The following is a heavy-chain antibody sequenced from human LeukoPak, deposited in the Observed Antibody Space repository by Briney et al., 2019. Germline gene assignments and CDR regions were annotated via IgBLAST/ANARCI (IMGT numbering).Heavy chain of an antibody. CDR1: GDSFTSYW. D-gene: IGHD1-26*01. V-gene: IGHV5-51*01. CDR2: IYPSDSEI. CDR3: ARHGPSSGSSRSDAFDI. J-gene: IGHJ3*02. Sequence: GESLQISCKESGDSFTSYWIGWVRQRPGKGLEWMGIIYPSDSEIKYSPSFQGQVTISADKSISTAYLQWSSLKASDTAMYYCARHGPSSGSSRSDAFDIWGQGTMVTVSS.